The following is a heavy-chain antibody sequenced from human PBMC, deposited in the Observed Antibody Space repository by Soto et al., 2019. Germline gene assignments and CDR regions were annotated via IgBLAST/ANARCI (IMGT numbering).Heavy chain of an antibody. CDR2: ISSSGSTI. J-gene: IGHJ4*02. CDR1: GFTFSSYE. CDR3: ARDTSTYYYGSGSLGD. Sequence: EVQLVESGGGLVQPGGSLRLSCAASGFTFSSYEMNWVRQAPGKGLEWVSYISSSGSTIYYADSVKGRFTISKDNTKNSLYLQMNSLRAEDTAVYYCARDTSTYYYGSGSLGDWRQVTLVTVSS. V-gene: IGHV3-48*03. D-gene: IGHD3-10*01.